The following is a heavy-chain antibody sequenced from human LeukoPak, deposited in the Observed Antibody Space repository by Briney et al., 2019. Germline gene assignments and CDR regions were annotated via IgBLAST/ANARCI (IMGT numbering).Heavy chain of an antibody. CDR1: GGSFSGYY. CDR2: INHSGST. V-gene: IGHV4-34*01. D-gene: IGHD3-22*01. Sequence: SETLSRTCAVYGGSFSGYYWGWIRQPPGKGLEWIGEINHSGSTNYNPSLKGRVTISVDTSKNQFSLKLISVTAADTAVYYCARLRLTYYYDSSGYYYPFDYWGQGTLVTVSS. J-gene: IGHJ4*02. CDR3: ARLRLTYYYDSSGYYYPFDY.